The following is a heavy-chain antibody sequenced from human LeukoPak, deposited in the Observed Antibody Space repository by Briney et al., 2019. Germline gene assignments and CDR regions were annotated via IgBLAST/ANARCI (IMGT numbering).Heavy chain of an antibody. J-gene: IGHJ5*02. V-gene: IGHV4-59*01. D-gene: IGHD3-10*01. CDR3: ARSYGSGSYYRFDP. CDR2: IYYSGST. CDR1: GGSISSYY. Sequence: SETLSLTCTVSGGSISSYYWNWIRQPPGKGLEWVGYIYYSGSTNYNPSLKSRVTISVDTSKNQFSLKLSSVTAADTAVYCCARSYGSGSYYRFDPWGQGILVTVSS.